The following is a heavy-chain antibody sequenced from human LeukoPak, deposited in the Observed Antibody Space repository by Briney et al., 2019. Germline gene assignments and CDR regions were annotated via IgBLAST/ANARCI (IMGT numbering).Heavy chain of an antibody. CDR3: ARDPERGYYGSGSRSDY. J-gene: IGHJ4*02. D-gene: IGHD3-10*01. Sequence: GGSLRLSCAASGFTFSEYAMHWVRQAPGKGLEWVSHISSSSSTIYYADSVKGRFTISRDNAKNSLYLQMNSLRAEDTAVYYCARDPERGYYGSGSRSDYWGQGTLVTVSS. V-gene: IGHV3-48*04. CDR1: GFTFSEYA. CDR2: ISSSSSTI.